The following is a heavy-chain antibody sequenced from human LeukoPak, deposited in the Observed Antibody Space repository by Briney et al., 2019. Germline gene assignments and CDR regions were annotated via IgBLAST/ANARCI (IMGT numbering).Heavy chain of an antibody. CDR3: ARASYYYDSSGYDY. V-gene: IGHV1-2*02. CDR2: INPNSGGT. Sequence: GASVKVSCKASGYTFTSYGISWVRQAPGQGLEWMGWINPNSGGTNYAQKFQGRVTMTRDTSISTAYMELSRLRSDDTAVYYCARASYYYDSSGYDYWGQGTLVTVSS. D-gene: IGHD3-22*01. CDR1: GYTFTSYG. J-gene: IGHJ4*02.